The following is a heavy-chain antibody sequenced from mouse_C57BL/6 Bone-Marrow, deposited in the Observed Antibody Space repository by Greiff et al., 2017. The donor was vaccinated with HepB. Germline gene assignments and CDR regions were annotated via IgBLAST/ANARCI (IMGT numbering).Heavy chain of an antibody. V-gene: IGHV5-16*01. CDR3: ARDQRWLLVYWYFDV. CDR2: INYDGSST. D-gene: IGHD2-3*01. CDR1: GFTFSDYY. Sequence: EVKLVESEGGLVQPGSSMKLSCTASGFTFSDYYMAWVRQVPEKGLEWVANINYDGSSTYYLDSLKSRFIISRDNAKNILYLQRSSLKSEDTATYYCARDQRWLLVYWYFDVWGTGTTVTVSS. J-gene: IGHJ1*03.